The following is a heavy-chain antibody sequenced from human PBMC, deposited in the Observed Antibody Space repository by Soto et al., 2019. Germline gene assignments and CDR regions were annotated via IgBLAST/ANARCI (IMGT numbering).Heavy chain of an antibody. CDR3: ARADTAMAMSADY. CDR2: TYYRSKWYN. CDR1: GDSVSSNSVA. D-gene: IGHD5-18*01. V-gene: IGHV6-1*01. J-gene: IGHJ4*02. Sequence: SQTLSLTCAISGDSVSSNSVAWNWIRQSPSRGLEWLGRTYYRSKWYNDYAVSVKSRITINPDTSKNQFSLQLNSVTPEDTAVYYCARADTAMAMSADYWGQGTLVTAPQ.